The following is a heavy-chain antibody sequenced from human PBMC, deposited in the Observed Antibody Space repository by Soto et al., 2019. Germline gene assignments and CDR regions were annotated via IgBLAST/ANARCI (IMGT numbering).Heavy chain of an antibody. D-gene: IGHD3-16*01. J-gene: IGHJ4*02. CDR1: GGSFNSFDYY. CDR3: ARYNYESISYPAFDY. V-gene: IGHV4-30-4*01. CDR2: IHSSGRT. Sequence: QVQLQDSGPGLVKPSQTLSLTCTVSGGSFNSFDYYWSWIRQPPGKGLEWIGYIHSSGRTYYNPSLKSRLTISMDTSKNQFSLKLSSVTVADTAVYYCARYNYESISYPAFDYWGQGTLVAVSS.